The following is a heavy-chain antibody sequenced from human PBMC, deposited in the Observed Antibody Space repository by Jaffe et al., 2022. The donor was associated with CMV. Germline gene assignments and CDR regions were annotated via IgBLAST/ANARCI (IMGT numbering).Heavy chain of an antibody. CDR3: AKAYDNGWTNWFDP. D-gene: IGHD6-19*01. J-gene: IGHJ5*02. Sequence: EVQLLESGGGLVQPGGSLRLSCAASGFTFSTYAMNWVRQAPGKGLEWVSAISGSGGSTYYADSVKGRFTISRDNSKNTLYLQMNSLRAEDTAIYYCAKAYDNGWTNWFDPWGQGTLVTVSS. V-gene: IGHV3-23*01. CDR2: ISGSGGST. CDR1: GFTFSTYA.